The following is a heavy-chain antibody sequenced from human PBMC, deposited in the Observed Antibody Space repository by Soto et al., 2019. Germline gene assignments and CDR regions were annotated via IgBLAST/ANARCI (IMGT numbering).Heavy chain of an antibody. CDR3: ARDRRDILTGYPTSYYMDV. J-gene: IGHJ6*03. V-gene: IGHV1-2*04. CDR2: INPNSGGT. Sequence: ASVKVSCKASGYTFTGYYMHWVRQAPGQGLEWMGWINPNSGGTNYAQKFQGWVTMTRDTSISTAYMELSRLRSDDTAVYYCARDRRDILTGYPTSYYMDVWGKGTTATVSS. D-gene: IGHD3-9*01. CDR1: GYTFTGYY.